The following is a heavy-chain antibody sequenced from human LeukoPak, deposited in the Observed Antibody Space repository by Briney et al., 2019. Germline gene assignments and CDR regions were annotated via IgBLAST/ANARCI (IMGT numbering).Heavy chain of an antibody. CDR2: INAGNGNT. CDR3: ARGVAVAKKGSYFFDY. V-gene: IGHV1-3*01. J-gene: IGHJ4*02. CDR1: GYTFTSYV. D-gene: IGHD6-19*01. Sequence: ASVKVSCKASGYTFTSYVMHWVRQAPGQRLEWMGWINAGNGNTKYSQKFQGRVTITRDTSASTAYMELSSLRSEDTAVYYCARGVAVAKKGSYFFDYWGQGTLVTVSS.